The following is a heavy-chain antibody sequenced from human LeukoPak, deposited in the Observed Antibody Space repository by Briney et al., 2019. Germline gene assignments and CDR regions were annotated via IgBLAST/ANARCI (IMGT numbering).Heavy chain of an antibody. Sequence: SETLSLTCTVSGGSINNYYWSWIRQPPGKGLEWIGYIYYSGSTNYNPSLKSRVTISVDTSKNQFSLKLSSVTAADTAVYYCARAATTVTKYWFDPWGQGTLVTVSS. CDR1: GGSINNYY. D-gene: IGHD4-17*01. V-gene: IGHV4-59*01. CDR2: IYYSGST. CDR3: ARAATTVTKYWFDP. J-gene: IGHJ5*02.